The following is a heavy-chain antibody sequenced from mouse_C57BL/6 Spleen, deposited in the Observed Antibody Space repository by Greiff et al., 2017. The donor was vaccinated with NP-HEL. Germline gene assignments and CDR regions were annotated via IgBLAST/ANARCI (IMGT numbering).Heavy chain of an antibody. V-gene: IGHV1-82*01. CDR1: GYAFSSSW. CDR3: ARENYYGSSWFAY. CDR2: IYPGDGDT. D-gene: IGHD1-1*01. Sequence: VQLVESGPELVKPGASVKISCKASGYAFSSSWMNWVKQRPGKGLEWIGRIYPGDGDTNYNGKFKGKATLTADKSSSTAYMQLSSLTSEDSAVYFCARENYYGSSWFAYWGQGTLVTVSA. J-gene: IGHJ3*01.